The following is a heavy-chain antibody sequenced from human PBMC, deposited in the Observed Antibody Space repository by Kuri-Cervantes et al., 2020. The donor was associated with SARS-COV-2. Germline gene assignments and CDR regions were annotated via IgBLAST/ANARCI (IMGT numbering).Heavy chain of an antibody. CDR3: ARSIVVVPAHKKRLIYYYYMDV. CDR1: GEAFSGYY. J-gene: IGHJ6*03. V-gene: IGHV4-34*01. Sequence: SQTLSLTCAFYGEAFSGYYWTWIRQSPGKGLEWIGEVNHRGDTNYNPSLMGRVFISVDTSKNQFSLKLSSVTAADTAVYYCARSIVVVPAHKKRLIYYYYMDVWGKGTTVTVSS. CDR2: VNHRGDT. D-gene: IGHD2-2*01.